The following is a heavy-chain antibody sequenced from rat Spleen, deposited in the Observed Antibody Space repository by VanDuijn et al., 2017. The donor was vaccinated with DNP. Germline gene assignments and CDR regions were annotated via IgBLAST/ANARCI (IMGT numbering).Heavy chain of an antibody. CDR1: GFSLSSNN. J-gene: IGHJ4*01. D-gene: IGHD4-3*01. CDR2: ISNSGIT. Sequence: QVQLKESGPGLVQPSQTLSLTCTVSGFSLSSNNVHWVRRPPGKGLEWLAAISNSGITYYNSALKSRLSISRDTSKSQVFLKLNSLQTEDTATYYCARDLIIRDTTSAMDAWGQGTSVTVSS. V-gene: IGHV2S12*01. CDR3: ARDLIIRDTTSAMDA.